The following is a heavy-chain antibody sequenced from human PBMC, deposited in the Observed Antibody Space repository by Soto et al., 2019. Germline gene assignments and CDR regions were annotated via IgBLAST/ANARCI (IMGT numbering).Heavy chain of an antibody. D-gene: IGHD6-19*01. Sequence: SETLSLTCAVYGYSITSGYYWGWIRQPPGKGLEWIGSIYHTGSTYYNPSLKSRVTLSVDTSKNQFSLKLSSVTAADTAVYYCAEANSGWYYFDYWGPGTLVTVSS. CDR2: IYHTGST. V-gene: IGHV4-38-2*01. J-gene: IGHJ4*02. CDR3: AEANSGWYYFDY. CDR1: GYSITSGYY.